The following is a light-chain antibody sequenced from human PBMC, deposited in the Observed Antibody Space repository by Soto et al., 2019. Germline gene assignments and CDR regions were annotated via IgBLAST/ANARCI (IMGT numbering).Light chain of an antibody. CDR3: SSYAGTNNVI. J-gene: IGLJ2*01. CDR2: EVT. Sequence: QSVLTQPPSASGSPGQSVTISCAGSISDVGGYNHVSWYQQQPGKAPKLLIYEVTKRPSGVPARFSGSKSGNTASLTVSGLQGDDEADYYCSSYAGTNNVIFGGGTKLTVL. CDR1: ISDVGGYNH. V-gene: IGLV2-8*01.